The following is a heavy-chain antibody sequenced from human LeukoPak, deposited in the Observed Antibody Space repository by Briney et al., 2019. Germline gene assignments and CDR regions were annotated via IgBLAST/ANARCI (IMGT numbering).Heavy chain of an antibody. CDR1: GFTLSNHW. Sequence: GGSLRLSCAASGFTLSNHWMYWVRQAPGKGLVWVSRIASDGITTNYADSVKGRFTISRDNSKNTLYLQMNSLRAEDTAVYYCARGALRYFDWLLDFDYWGQGTLVTVSS. V-gene: IGHV3-74*01. CDR2: IASDGITT. J-gene: IGHJ4*02. CDR3: ARGALRYFDWLLDFDY. D-gene: IGHD3-9*01.